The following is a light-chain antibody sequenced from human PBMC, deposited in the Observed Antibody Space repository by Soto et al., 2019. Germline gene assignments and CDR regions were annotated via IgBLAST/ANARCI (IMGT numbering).Light chain of an antibody. CDR3: QQHSQWPIT. Sequence: EIVMTQSPGTLSLSPGGTATLSCRASQTIGRNYLAWYQQKPGQAPRLLIYYISTRAADIPARFSGSGSGTDFTLTISSLQSEDSGVYYCQQHSQWPITFGQGTRLEIK. CDR2: YIS. J-gene: IGKJ5*01. V-gene: IGKV3-15*01. CDR1: QTIGRN.